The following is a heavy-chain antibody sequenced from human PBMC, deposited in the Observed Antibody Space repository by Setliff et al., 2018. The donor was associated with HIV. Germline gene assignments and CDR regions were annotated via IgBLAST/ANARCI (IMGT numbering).Heavy chain of an antibody. V-gene: IGHV3-23*01. CDR2: ISGSGGST. D-gene: IGHD6-19*01. CDR1: GFTFSSYE. Sequence: PGGSLRLSCAASGFTFSSYEMNWVRQAPGKGLEWVSAISGSGGSTYYADSVRGRFTISRDNAKNSLYLQMNSLRAEDTAVYYCAGESSIAVAEYFQHWGQGTLVTVSS. J-gene: IGHJ1*01. CDR3: AGESSIAVAEYFQH.